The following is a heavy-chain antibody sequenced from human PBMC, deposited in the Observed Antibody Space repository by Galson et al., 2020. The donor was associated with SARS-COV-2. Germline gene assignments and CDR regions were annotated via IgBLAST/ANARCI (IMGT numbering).Heavy chain of an antibody. D-gene: IGHD1-26*01. J-gene: IGHJ4*02. CDR1: GSPFSGYV. Sequence: WGSLRLSCAASGSPFSGYVMTWVRQARGKGLEWVSRISNSGGKAYYADSVKGRFTISRDNSKNTLYLQMNSLRADDTALYYCAKGDGGTFPSDYWGQGTLVTVSS. CDR3: AKGDGGTFPSDY. CDR2: ISNSGGKA. V-gene: IGHV3-23*01.